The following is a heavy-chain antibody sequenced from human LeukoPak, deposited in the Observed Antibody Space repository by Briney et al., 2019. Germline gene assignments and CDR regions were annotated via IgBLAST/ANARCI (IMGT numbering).Heavy chain of an antibody. J-gene: IGHJ4*02. CDR2: MNPNSGNT. D-gene: IGHD1-26*01. Sequence: GASVKVSCTASGYTFTSYDINWVRQATGQGLEWMGWMNPNSGNTGYAQKFQGRVTMTRDTSTRTAYMELSSLRSEDSAVYYCARDDGKSYDNWGQGTLVTVSS. CDR1: GYTFTSYD. CDR3: ARDDGKSYDN. V-gene: IGHV1-8*01.